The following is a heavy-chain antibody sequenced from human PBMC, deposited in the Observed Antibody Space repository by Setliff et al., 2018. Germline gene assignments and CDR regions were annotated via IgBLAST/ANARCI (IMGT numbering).Heavy chain of an antibody. V-gene: IGHV3-48*01. D-gene: IGHD3-9*01. CDR3: GSLTDGQH. Sequence: GSLRLSCAASGFTFSSFDLSWVRQTPGKGLEWISTIRSNSPTLYYADSVQGRFTISRDNARNSLFLQMSSLRAEDTAVYYCGSLTDGQHWGQGALVTVSS. CDR2: IRSNSPTL. CDR1: GFTFSSFD. J-gene: IGHJ1*01.